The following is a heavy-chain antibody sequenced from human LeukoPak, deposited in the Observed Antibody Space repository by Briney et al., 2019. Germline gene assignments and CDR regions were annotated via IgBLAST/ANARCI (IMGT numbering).Heavy chain of an antibody. Sequence: GGSPRLSCAASGFTFSSYAMSWVRQAPGKGLEWVSAISGSGGSTYYADSVKGRFTISRDNSKNTLYLQMNSLRAEDTAVYYCARASRKYYYDSSGYSPGAFDIWGQGTMVTVSS. D-gene: IGHD3-22*01. CDR1: GFTFSSYA. V-gene: IGHV3-23*01. J-gene: IGHJ3*02. CDR3: ARASRKYYYDSSGYSPGAFDI. CDR2: ISGSGGST.